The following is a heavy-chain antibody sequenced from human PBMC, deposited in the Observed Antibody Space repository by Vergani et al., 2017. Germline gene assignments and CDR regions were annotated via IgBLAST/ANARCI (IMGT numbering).Heavy chain of an antibody. J-gene: IGHJ6*03. Sequence: QVQLQESGPGLVKPSETLSLTCTVSCGSISTYNYYWGWIRQPPGKGLEWIGSIFYSGTTYYNPSLRSRVHISLDTSKNQFSLKLGSVTAADTAVYYCARGEVVVVPAAMGYYYYMDVWGKGTTVTVSS. CDR3: ARGEVVVVPAAMGYYYYMDV. D-gene: IGHD2-2*01. CDR1: CGSISTYNYY. V-gene: IGHV4-39*02. CDR2: IFYSGTT.